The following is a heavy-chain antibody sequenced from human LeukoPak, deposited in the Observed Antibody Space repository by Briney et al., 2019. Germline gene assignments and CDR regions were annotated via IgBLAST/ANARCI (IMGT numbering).Heavy chain of an antibody. D-gene: IGHD2-15*01. CDR2: IKQDGSEK. V-gene: IGHV3-7*01. CDR3: ARSDIVVVVAASYYYMDV. CDR1: GFTFSSYW. Sequence: GGSLRLSCAASGFTFSSYWMSWVRQAPGKGLEWVANIKQDGSEKYYVDSVKGRFTISRDNAKNSLYLQMNSLRAEDTAVYYCARSDIVVVVAASYYYMDVWGKGTTVTVSS. J-gene: IGHJ6*03.